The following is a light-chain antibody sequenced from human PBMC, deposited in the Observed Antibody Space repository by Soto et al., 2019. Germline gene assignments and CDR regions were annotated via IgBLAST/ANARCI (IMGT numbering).Light chain of an antibody. CDR2: GAS. Sequence: EIVLTQSPDTLSLSPGERVTLYCRASQRMTNNFLAWFQQKPGLAPRLLIHGASTRASGVPDRFTGGGSGTDFVLTISRVEPEDFAVYYCQQYGRSPFTFGQGTKL. CDR3: QQYGRSPFT. V-gene: IGKV3-20*01. J-gene: IGKJ2*01. CDR1: QRMTNNF.